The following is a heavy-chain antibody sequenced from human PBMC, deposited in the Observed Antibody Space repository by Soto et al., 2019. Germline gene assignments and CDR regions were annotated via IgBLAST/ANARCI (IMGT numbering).Heavy chain of an antibody. CDR3: AKGPDGSGYYHNWFDS. CDR1: GFSFSDYA. D-gene: IGHD3-22*01. J-gene: IGHJ5*01. Sequence: EVHLLESGGALVQPGGSLTLSCAASGFSFSDYAMSWVRQAPGKELGWVSSISRTGDSAYYADSVKGRFASSRDRSKNRLSLQMNSLRVEDMAVYYCAKGPDGSGYYHNWFDSWGQGTLITVSS. CDR2: ISRTGDSA. V-gene: IGHV3-23*01.